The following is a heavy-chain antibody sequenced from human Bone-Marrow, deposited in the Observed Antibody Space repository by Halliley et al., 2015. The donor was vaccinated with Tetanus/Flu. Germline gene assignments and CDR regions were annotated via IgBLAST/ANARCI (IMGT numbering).Heavy chain of an antibody. CDR3: ARFGPEKYSEFPFDI. V-gene: IGHV4-59*01. CDR2: IYYSGSTNFNT. D-gene: IGHD5-12*01. J-gene: IGHJ3*02. Sequence: TLSLTCTVSGVSIITYYWSWIRQPPGKGLEWIGYIYYSGSTNFNTNYNPSLKSRVAISLDTSKSQFSLRLSSVTAADTAVYYCARFGPEKYSEFPFDIWGQGTMVPVSA. CDR1: GVSIITYY.